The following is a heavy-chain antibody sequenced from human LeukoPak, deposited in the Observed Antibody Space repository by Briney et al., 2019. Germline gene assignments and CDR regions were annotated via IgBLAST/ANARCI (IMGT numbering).Heavy chain of an antibody. CDR2: INPNSGGA. D-gene: IGHD3-3*01. Sequence: GASVKVSCKASGYTLIGYYLHWVRQAPGQGLEWMGWINPNSGGANYEQKFQDRVTMTRDTSISTAYLELSRLRPDDTAVYYCARATMSLADYWGQGTLVTVSS. CDR3: ARATMSLADY. V-gene: IGHV1-2*02. J-gene: IGHJ4*02. CDR1: GYTLIGYY.